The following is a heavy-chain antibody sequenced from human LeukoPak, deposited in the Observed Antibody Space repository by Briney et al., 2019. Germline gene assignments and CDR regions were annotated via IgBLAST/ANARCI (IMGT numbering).Heavy chain of an antibody. J-gene: IGHJ4*02. D-gene: IGHD6-19*01. V-gene: IGHV3-9*01. CDR2: ISWNSGSI. CDR1: GFTFDDYA. CDR3: AKDGGSGWYYFDY. Sequence: GGSLRLSCAASGFTFDDYAMHWVRQAPGKSLEWVSGISWNSGSIGYADSVKGRFTISRDNAKNSLYLQMNSLRAEDTALYYCAKDGGSGWYYFDYWGQGTLVTVSS.